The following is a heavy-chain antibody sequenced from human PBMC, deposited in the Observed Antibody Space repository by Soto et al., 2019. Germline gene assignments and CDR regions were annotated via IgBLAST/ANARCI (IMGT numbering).Heavy chain of an antibody. CDR3: ANAMVRGVTKTLDY. CDR1: GYDFTRYW. CDR2: IYPGDSITKYDSNT. D-gene: IGHD3-10*01. V-gene: IGHV5-51*01. Sequence: GESVKISCRGSGYDFTRYWIGWVRQMPGEGLEWVAIIYPGDSITKYDSNTRYSPSFQGQVTISVDKSISTAYLQWSSLRAEDTAVYYCANAMVRGVTKTLDYWGQGTLVTVSS. J-gene: IGHJ4*02.